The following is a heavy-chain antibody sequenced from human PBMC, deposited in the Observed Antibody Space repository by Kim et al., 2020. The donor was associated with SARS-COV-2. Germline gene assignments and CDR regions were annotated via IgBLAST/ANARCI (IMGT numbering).Heavy chain of an antibody. D-gene: IGHD6-13*01. J-gene: IGHJ4*02. CDR2: INTLSLHT. V-gene: IGHV1-18*04. CDR1: GYTSSNYG. CDR3: ATTFSFSNSWYYFDY. Sequence: ASVKVSCKASGYTSSNYGISWVRQAPGQGLEWMGWINTLSLHTNSVDKFQDRVTMTTVPSTNTASMELRSLTSDDTAVYYCATTFSFSNSWYYFDYWSQGTLVTVSS.